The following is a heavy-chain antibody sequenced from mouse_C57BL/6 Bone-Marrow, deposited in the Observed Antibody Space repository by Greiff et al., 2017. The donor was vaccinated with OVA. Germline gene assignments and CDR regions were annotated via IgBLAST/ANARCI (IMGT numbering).Heavy chain of an antibody. Sequence: VKVVESGPGLVAPSQSLSITCTVSGFSLTSYGVSWVRQPPGKGLEWLGVIWGDGSTNYHSALISRLSISKDNSKSQVFLQLNSLQTDDTATYYCAKTGMITGLWDFDVWGTGTTVTVSS. V-gene: IGHV2-3*01. D-gene: IGHD2-4*01. CDR2: IWGDGST. J-gene: IGHJ1*03. CDR1: GFSLTSYG. CDR3: AKTGMITGLWDFDV.